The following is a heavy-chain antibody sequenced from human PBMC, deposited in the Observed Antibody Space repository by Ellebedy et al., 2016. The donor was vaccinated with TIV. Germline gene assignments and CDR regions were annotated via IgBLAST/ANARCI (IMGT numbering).Heavy chain of an antibody. CDR3: AKAVGRELGYSYGYGFDI. CDR2: VGSRNDYT. Sequence: GESLKISCAASGFTFSSYAIAWVRQAPGKGLEWVAAVGSRNDYTYNPDSVRFTIPRDNSKNTVDLRLSSLRVEDTAVYYCAKAVGRELGYSYGYGFDIWGQGTMVTVSS. V-gene: IGHV3-23*01. J-gene: IGHJ3*02. CDR1: GFTFSSYA. D-gene: IGHD5-18*01.